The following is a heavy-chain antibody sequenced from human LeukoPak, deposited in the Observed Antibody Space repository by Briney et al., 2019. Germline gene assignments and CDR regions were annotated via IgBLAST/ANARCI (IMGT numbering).Heavy chain of an antibody. CDR3: ARVVLWFGVSDWFDP. CDR2: ISSSGSTI. Sequence: GGSLRLSCAASGFTFSSYAMSWVRQAPGKGLEWVSYISSSGSTIYYADSVKGRFTISRDNAKNSLYLQMNSLRAEDTAVYYCARVVLWFGVSDWFDPWGQGTLVTVSS. V-gene: IGHV3-48*04. J-gene: IGHJ5*02. D-gene: IGHD3-10*01. CDR1: GFTFSSYA.